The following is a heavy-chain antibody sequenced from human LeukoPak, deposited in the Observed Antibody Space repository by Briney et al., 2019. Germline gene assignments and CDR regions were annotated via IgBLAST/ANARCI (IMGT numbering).Heavy chain of an antibody. V-gene: IGHV3-7*03. CDR1: GLTFSSHW. J-gene: IGHJ4*02. Sequence: GGSLRLSCAASGLTFSSHWMSWVRQVAGKGLEWVANIREDGSEKYYVDSVKGRFTISRDNAKNSLFLQMNSLRAEDTAVYYCARDSRYSRGVGDFDYWGQGTLVIVSS. D-gene: IGHD5-18*01. CDR2: IREDGSEK. CDR3: ARDSRYSRGVGDFDY.